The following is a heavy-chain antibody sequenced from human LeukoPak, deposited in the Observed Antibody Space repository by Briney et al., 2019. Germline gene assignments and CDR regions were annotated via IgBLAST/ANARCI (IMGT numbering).Heavy chain of an antibody. J-gene: IGHJ4*02. V-gene: IGHV3-23*01. CDR2: ISGSGGST. CDR1: GFTFNSYA. CDR3: AKVLAQPGYCSSTSCYPDY. Sequence: GGSLRLSCAASGFTFNSYAMSWVRQAPGKGLEWVSAISGSGGSTYYADSVKGRFTISRDNSKNTLYLQMNSLRAEDTAVYYCAKVLAQPGYCSSTSCYPDYWGQGTLVTVSS. D-gene: IGHD2-2*01.